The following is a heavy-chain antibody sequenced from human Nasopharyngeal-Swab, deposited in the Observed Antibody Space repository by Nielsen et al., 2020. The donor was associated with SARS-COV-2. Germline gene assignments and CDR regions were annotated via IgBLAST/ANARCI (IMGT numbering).Heavy chain of an antibody. Sequence: SVKVSCKASGGTFSSYAISWVRQAPGQGLEWMGGIIPIFGTANYAQKFQGRVTITADESTSTAYMEPSSLRSEDTAVYYCARDTEGARGYSYGCDYWGQGTLVTVSS. CDR3: ARDTEGARGYSYGCDY. V-gene: IGHV1-69*13. CDR1: GGTFSSYA. CDR2: IIPIFGTA. J-gene: IGHJ4*02. D-gene: IGHD5-18*01.